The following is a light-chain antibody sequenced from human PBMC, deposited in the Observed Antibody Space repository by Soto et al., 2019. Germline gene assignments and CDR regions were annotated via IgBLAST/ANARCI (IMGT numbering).Light chain of an antibody. Sequence: DIQMTQSPSTLSASVGDRVIITCRASQSISGWLAWYQQQPGIAPKLLIYTSTTLQSGVPSRFSGGGYGTEFTLTISSLQPDDCGTYYCQQYDVFSTFGQGTKVDIK. CDR1: QSISGW. V-gene: IGKV1-5*03. CDR2: TST. CDR3: QQYDVFST. J-gene: IGKJ1*01.